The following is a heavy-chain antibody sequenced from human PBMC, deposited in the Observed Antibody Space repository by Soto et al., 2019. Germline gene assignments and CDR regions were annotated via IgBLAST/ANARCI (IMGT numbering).Heavy chain of an antibody. D-gene: IGHD1-7*01. CDR1: GYTFTSYG. V-gene: IGHV1-18*01. J-gene: IGHJ5*02. CDR3: ARDDWDYGGGWFDP. Sequence: ASVKVSCKASGYTFTSYGISWVRQAPGQGLEWMGWISAYNGNTNYAQRLQGRVTMTTDTSTSTAYMELRSLRSDDTAVYYCARDDWDYGGGWFDPWGQGTLVTVSS. CDR2: ISAYNGNT.